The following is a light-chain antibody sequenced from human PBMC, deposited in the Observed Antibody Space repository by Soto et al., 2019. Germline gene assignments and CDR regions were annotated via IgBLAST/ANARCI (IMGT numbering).Light chain of an antibody. Sequence: QSVLTRPPSVSGAPGQRVTISCTGSSSNIGAGYDVHWYQQLPGTAPKLLIYGNSNRPSGAPDRFSGSKSGTSASLAITGLQAEDEADYYCQSYDSSLSGSAVFGTGTKVTVL. CDR2: GNS. CDR1: SSNIGAGYD. V-gene: IGLV1-40*01. CDR3: QSYDSSLSGSAV. J-gene: IGLJ1*01.